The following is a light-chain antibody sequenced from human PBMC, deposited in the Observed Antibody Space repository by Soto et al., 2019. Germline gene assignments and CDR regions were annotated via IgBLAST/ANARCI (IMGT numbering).Light chain of an antibody. CDR2: DAS. V-gene: IGKV3-11*01. Sequence: IVLRQSPANLSFDRGEIATLSFRARQGVSSYLTLEQQKPGQAPRLLIYDASNRATGIPARFSGSGSGTDFTLTISSLEPEDFAAYYCQQRSNWLTFGGRIKVVIK. CDR3: QQRSNWLT. J-gene: IGKJ4*01. CDR1: QGVSSY.